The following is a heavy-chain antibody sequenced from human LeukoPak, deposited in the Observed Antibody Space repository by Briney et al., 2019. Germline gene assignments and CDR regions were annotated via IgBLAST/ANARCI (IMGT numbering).Heavy chain of an antibody. D-gene: IGHD5-18*01. J-gene: IGHJ3*02. V-gene: IGHV3-33*06. CDR3: AKVAPQLSYAFDI. CDR2: IWYDGSNK. CDR1: GFTFSSYG. Sequence: GGSLRLSCAASGFTFSSYGMHWVRQAPGKGLEWVAVIWYDGSNKYYADSVKGRFTISRDNSKNTLYLQMNSLRAEDTAVYYCAKVAPQLSYAFDIWAKGQWSPSLQ.